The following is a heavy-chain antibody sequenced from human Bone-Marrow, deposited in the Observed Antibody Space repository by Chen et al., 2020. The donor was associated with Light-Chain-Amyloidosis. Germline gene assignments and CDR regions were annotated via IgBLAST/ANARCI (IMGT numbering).Heavy chain of an antibody. J-gene: IGHJ4*02. CDR3: ARMFGFCSGGSCYSAYFDY. Sequence: QLQLQESGPGLVRPSETLSLTCTVSGGSISINSYYWGWIRQPPGKGLEWIGSMSYSGSTYYSPSLKSRVTISGDTPKNQFSLRLNSVTAADTALYYCARMFGFCSGGSCYSAYFDYWGQGALVTVSS. CDR1: GGSISINSYY. V-gene: IGHV4-39*01. D-gene: IGHD2-15*01. CDR2: MSYSGST.